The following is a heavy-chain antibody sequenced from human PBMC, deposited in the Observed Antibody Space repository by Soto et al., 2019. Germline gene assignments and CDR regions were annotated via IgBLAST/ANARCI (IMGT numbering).Heavy chain of an antibody. CDR1: GGSISSGDYS. D-gene: IGHD3-10*01. J-gene: IGHJ4*02. CDR3: ARVRREFDTSGPVDY. CDR2: IYFGGST. Sequence: QLQLQESGSGLVKPSQTLSLTCAVSGGSISSGDYSWNWIRQPPGKGLEWIGYIYFGGSTYYNPSLQRRATMSVDRSRNQFSLKLNSVTAADTAVYYCARVRREFDTSGPVDYWGQGTLVTVSS. V-gene: IGHV4-30-2*01.